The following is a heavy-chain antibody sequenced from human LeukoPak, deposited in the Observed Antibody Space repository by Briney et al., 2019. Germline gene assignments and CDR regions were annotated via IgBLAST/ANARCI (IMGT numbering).Heavy chain of an antibody. CDR1: GYTFTGYY. J-gene: IGHJ4*02. Sequence: GASVTVSCTASGYTFTGYYMHWVRQAPGQGLEWMGWINPNSGGTNYAQKFQGRVTMTRDTSISTAYMELSRLRSDDTAVYYCARGGSGYCSSTSCPPTHFDYWGQGTLVTVSS. CDR2: INPNSGGT. CDR3: ARGGSGYCSSTSCPPTHFDY. V-gene: IGHV1-2*02. D-gene: IGHD2-2*03.